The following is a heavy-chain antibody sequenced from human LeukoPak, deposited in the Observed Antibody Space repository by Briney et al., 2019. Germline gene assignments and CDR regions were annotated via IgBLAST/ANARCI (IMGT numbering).Heavy chain of an antibody. J-gene: IGHJ4*02. V-gene: IGHV3-48*04. CDR1: GFTFSSYG. CDR3: ARGDYYGVLDY. Sequence: PGGSLRLSCAAPGFTFSSYGMHWVRQAPGKGLEWVSYISSSSSTIYYADSVKGRFTISRDNAKNSLYLQMNSLRAEDTAVYYCARGDYYGVLDYWGQGTLVTVSS. D-gene: IGHD4-17*01. CDR2: ISSSSSTI.